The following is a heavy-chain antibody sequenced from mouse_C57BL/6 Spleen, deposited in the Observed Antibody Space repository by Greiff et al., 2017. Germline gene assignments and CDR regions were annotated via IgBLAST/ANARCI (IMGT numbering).Heavy chain of an antibody. CDR1: GFSLTSYG. D-gene: IGHD1-1*01. CDR2: IWSGGST. J-gene: IGHJ1*03. Sequence: QVQLQQSGPGLVQPSQSLSITCTVSGFSLTSYGVHWVRQSPGKGLEWLGVIWSGGSTDYTAAFISRLSISKDNSKSQVFFKMNSLQADDTAIYYCARNNHGRGYFDFWGTGTTVTVSS. CDR3: ARNNHGRGYFDF. V-gene: IGHV2-2*01.